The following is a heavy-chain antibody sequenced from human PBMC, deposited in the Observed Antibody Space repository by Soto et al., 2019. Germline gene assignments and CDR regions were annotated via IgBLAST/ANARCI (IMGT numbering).Heavy chain of an antibody. CDR1: GFPFSAYN. CDR3: ARDLFAGQQLVIPCFES. V-gene: IGHV3-21*06. Sequence: GGSLRLSCTGSGFPFSAYNMSWVRQVPGKGPEWISSITSKTGQIYYAESVKGRFTISRDNAKNSLYLEMDRLGAEDTAVYFCARDLFAGQQLVIPCFESWGQGTLVTVSS. J-gene: IGHJ5*01. CDR2: ITSKTGQI. D-gene: IGHD3-9*01.